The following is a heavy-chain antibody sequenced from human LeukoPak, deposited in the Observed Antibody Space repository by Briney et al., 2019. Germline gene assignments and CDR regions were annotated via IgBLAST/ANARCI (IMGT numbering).Heavy chain of an antibody. Sequence: PGGSLRLSCAASGFTFSSYGMHWVRQASGKGLEWVGRIRSEPNSYATAYAASVKGRFTISRDDSKNTAYLQMNSLKTEDTAVYYCTSLLGYCTNDVCYNYWGQGTLVTVSS. CDR1: GFTFSSYG. V-gene: IGHV3-73*01. CDR3: TSLLGYCTNDVCYNY. J-gene: IGHJ4*02. D-gene: IGHD2-8*01. CDR2: IRSEPNSYAT.